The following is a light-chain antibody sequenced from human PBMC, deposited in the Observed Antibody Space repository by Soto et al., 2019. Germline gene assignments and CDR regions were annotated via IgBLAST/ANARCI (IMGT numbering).Light chain of an antibody. V-gene: IGKV1-39*01. CDR1: QSISNY. CDR2: VAS. J-gene: IGKJ1*01. Sequence: DIQMTQSPSSLSASVGDRVTITCRASQSISNYLNWYQQKPGKAPKILIYVASSLQSGVPSRFSGSGSGTDFILTISSLQPEDFATYYCQQSYSSPRTFGQGTKVEIK. CDR3: QQSYSSPRT.